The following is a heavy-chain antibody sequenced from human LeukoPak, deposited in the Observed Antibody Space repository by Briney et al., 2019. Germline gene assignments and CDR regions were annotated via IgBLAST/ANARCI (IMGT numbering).Heavy chain of an antibody. Sequence: SETLSLTCTVSGGSISSSSYYWGWIRQPPGKGLEWIGSIYYSGSTYCNPSLKSRVTISVDTSKNQFSLKLSSVTAADTAVYYCARAPGDNWNDEYYYYMDVWGKGTTVTISS. V-gene: IGHV4-39*07. D-gene: IGHD1-20*01. CDR1: GGSISSSSYY. CDR2: IYYSGST. CDR3: ARAPGDNWNDEYYYYMDV. J-gene: IGHJ6*03.